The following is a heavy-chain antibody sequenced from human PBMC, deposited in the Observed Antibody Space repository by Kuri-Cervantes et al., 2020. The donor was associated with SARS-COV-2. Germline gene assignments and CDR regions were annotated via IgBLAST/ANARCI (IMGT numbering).Heavy chain of an antibody. CDR1: GFTFSSYW. V-gene: IGHV3-7*01. CDR2: IKQDGSEK. CDR3: ARKRNNYDFWSGPIYYFDY. Sequence: GESLKISCAASGFTFSSYWMSWVRQAPGKGLEWVANIKQDGSEKYYVDSVKGRFTIFRDNAKNSLYLQMNSLRAEDTAVYYCARKRNNYDFWSGPIYYFDYWGQGTLVTVSS. D-gene: IGHD3-3*01. J-gene: IGHJ4*02.